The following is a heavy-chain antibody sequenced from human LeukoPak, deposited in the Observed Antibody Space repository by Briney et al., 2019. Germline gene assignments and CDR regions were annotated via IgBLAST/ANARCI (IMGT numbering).Heavy chain of an antibody. V-gene: IGHV1-2*02. CDR1: EYTFTDYY. J-gene: IGHJ4*02. Sequence: ASVKVSCKASEYTFTDYYVHWVRQAPGQGLERMGWINPNTGGANHAQKFQGRVTMTRDTSISTGYLDLSGLRSDDTAVYYCARAKANWGSGDYWGQGTLVTVSS. CDR2: INPNTGGA. CDR3: ARAKANWGSGDY. D-gene: IGHD7-27*01.